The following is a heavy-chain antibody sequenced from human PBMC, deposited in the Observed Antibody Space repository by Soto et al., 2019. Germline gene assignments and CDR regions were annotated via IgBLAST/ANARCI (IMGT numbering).Heavy chain of an antibody. CDR2: IYYSEST. CDR3: ALRSMAVVPEY. D-gene: IGHD3-22*01. J-gene: IGHJ4*02. CDR1: GGSLSSYY. V-gene: IGHV4-59*01. Sequence: SETLSLTCTVSGGSLSSYYWSWIRQAPGKGLENLGYIYYSESTNYNPSFKSRVTISVDTSRNQCSLTLSSMTAADTAVYYCALRSMAVVPEYWGQGTLVTVSS.